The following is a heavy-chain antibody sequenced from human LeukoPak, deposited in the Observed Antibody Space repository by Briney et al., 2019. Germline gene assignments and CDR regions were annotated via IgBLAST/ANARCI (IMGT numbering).Heavy chain of an antibody. V-gene: IGHV3-30*03. D-gene: IGHD5-18*01. CDR2: ISYDGSNK. CDR3: ARDRGYSYGPFYY. Sequence: GGSLRLSCAASGFTFSSYGMHWVRQAPGKGLEWVAVISYDGSNKYYADSVKGRFTISRDNSKNTLYLQMNSLRAEDTAVYYCARDRGYSYGPFYYWGQGTLVTVSS. CDR1: GFTFSSYG. J-gene: IGHJ4*02.